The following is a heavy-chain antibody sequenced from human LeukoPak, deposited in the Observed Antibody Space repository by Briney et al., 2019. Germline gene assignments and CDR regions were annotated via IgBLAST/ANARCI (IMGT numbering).Heavy chain of an antibody. CDR3: ARDSSSWSPGY. CDR2: INHSGST. J-gene: IGHJ4*02. D-gene: IGHD6-13*01. CDR1: GGSFSGFH. V-gene: IGHV4-34*01. Sequence: PSETLSLTCAVYGGSFSGFHWSWIRQPPGKGLEWIGEINHSGSTNYKTSLKSRVTISAEMSKNQFSLKLSSVTAADTAVYYCARDSSSWSPGYWGQGTLVTVSS.